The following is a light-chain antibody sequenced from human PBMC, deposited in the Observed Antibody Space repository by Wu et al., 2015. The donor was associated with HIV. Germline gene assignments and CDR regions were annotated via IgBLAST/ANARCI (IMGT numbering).Light chain of an antibody. CDR1: QVIGNY. CDR2: AAS. Sequence: DVQVTQSPSSLSASLGDRVTITCRASQVIGNYLAWYQQKPGKVPKVLIYAASTLQSGAPSRFSGSGSGTDFTLTISSLQPEDVATYYCQKYNTAPWTFGQGTKVEMK. CDR3: QKYNTAPWT. J-gene: IGKJ1*01. V-gene: IGKV1-27*01.